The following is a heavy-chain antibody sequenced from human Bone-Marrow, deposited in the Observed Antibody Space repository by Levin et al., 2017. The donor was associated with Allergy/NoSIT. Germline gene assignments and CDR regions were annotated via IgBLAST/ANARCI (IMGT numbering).Heavy chain of an antibody. D-gene: IGHD5-18*01. CDR2: MSSSGGTI. CDR3: ARDTAMVTYQYGMDV. V-gene: IGHV3-11*01. CDR1: GFTFSDYH. Sequence: PGGSLRLSCAASGFTFSDYHMSWIRQAPGKGLEWVSYMSSSGGTIYYADSVKGRFTISRDNAKNSLYLQMNSLRADDTAVYYCARDTAMVTYQYGMDVWGQGTTVTVSS. J-gene: IGHJ6*02.